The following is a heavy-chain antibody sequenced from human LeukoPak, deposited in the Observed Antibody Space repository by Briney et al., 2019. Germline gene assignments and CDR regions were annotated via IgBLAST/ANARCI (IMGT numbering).Heavy chain of an antibody. V-gene: IGHV3-15*01. CDR1: GLTVTNAW. CDR2: IRSKIDGGAT. D-gene: IGHD2-21*01. J-gene: IGHJ4*02. Sequence: GGSLRLSCAASGLTVTNAWMSWVRQAPGKGLEWVGRIRSKIDGGATDYAAPVKGRFTISRDDSKNTLYLQINSLKIEDTAMYYCYTSITDYWGQGTLVTVSS. CDR3: YTSITDY.